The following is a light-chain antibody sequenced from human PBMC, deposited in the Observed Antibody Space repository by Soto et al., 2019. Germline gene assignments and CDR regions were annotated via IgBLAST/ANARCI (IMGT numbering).Light chain of an antibody. Sequence: EVVLTQSPATLSVSPGERATLSCRASQSLSNNLAWYQQKPGQAPRLLIYGASTRASGIPARFSGSGSGTEFTLTISSLQSEDFAVYHCQHRRTFGQGTKVEIK. CDR1: QSLSNN. V-gene: IGKV3-15*01. CDR3: QHRRT. CDR2: GAS. J-gene: IGKJ1*01.